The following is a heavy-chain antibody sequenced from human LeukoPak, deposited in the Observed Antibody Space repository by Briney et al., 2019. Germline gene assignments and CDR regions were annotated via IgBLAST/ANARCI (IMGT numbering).Heavy chain of an antibody. CDR3: AKSLIREKFFPRD. J-gene: IGHJ4*02. D-gene: IGHD3-10*01. CDR2: ISANGDTT. V-gene: IGHV3-23*01. Sequence: GGSLRLSCAGSGFTFSTYAMTWVRQAPGKGLEWVSVISANGDTTHYADSVKGRFTISRDNAKNTLYLRMNSLRVEDTAMYYCAKSLIREKFFPRDWGQGTLVTVSS. CDR1: GFTFSTYA.